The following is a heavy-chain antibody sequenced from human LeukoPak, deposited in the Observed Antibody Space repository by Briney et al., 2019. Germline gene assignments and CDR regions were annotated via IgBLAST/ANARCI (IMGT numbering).Heavy chain of an antibody. J-gene: IGHJ5*02. V-gene: IGHV1-2*02. CDR3: AREGSGWYAGTNWFDP. CDR1: GYTFTGYY. CDR2: INPNSGGT. Sequence: ASVKVSCKASGYTFTGYYMHWVRQAPGQGLEWMGWINPNSGGTNYAQKFQGRVTMTRDTSISTAYMELSRLRSDDTAVYYCAREGSGWYAGTNWFDPWGQGTLVTVSS. D-gene: IGHD6-19*01.